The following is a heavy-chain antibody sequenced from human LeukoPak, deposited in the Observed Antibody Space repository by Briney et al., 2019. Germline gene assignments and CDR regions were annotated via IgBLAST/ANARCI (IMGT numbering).Heavy chain of an antibody. V-gene: IGHV4-34*01. CDR1: GGSFSGYY. CDR3: AREWYYYGSGETRNTWYYYYYYMDV. J-gene: IGHJ6*03. CDR2: INHSGST. D-gene: IGHD3-10*01. Sequence: PSETLSLTCAVYGGSFSGYYWSWIRQPPGKGLEWIGEINHSGSTNYNPSLKSRVTMSVDTSKNQFSLKLSSVTAADTAVYYCAREWYYYGSGETRNTWYYYYYYMDVWGKGTTVTISS.